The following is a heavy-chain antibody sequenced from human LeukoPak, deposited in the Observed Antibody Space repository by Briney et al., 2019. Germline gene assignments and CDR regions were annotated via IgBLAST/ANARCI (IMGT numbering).Heavy chain of an antibody. V-gene: IGHV3-30*02. Sequence: GGSLRLSCAASGFIFNTYVMHWVRQAPGKGLEWVAFIRYDGSKKSHADSVKGRFTISRDNSKNTLHLQMNSLRAEDTAVYYCAKGGYSYDSSGHTPLDYWGQGTLVTVSS. CDR3: AKGGYSYDSSGHTPLDY. CDR2: IRYDGSKK. CDR1: GFIFNTYV. J-gene: IGHJ4*02. D-gene: IGHD3-22*01.